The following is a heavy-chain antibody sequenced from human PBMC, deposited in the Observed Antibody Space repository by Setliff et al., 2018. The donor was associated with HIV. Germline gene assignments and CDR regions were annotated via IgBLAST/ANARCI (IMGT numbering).Heavy chain of an antibody. CDR3: ANMQWASNAWYSFDY. CDR2: IQQHGSEI. D-gene: IGHD6-19*01. V-gene: IGHV3-7*05. J-gene: IGHJ4*02. Sequence: GGSLRLSCAASGYTFSSYWMAWVRQCPGKGLAWVANIQQHGSEIHYVASVEGRFTISRENAKNSLYLQMNSLRAEDTAVYYCANMQWASNAWYSFDYWGQGALVTVSS. CDR1: GYTFSSYW.